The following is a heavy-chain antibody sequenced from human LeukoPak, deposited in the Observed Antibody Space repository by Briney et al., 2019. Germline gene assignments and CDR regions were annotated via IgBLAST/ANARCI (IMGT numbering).Heavy chain of an antibody. J-gene: IGHJ4*02. CDR1: RGTFSSYA. CDR3: ASANTGYSYCEDHDY. Sequence: GASVKVSCKAPRGTFSSYAISWVRQAPGQGLEWMGRIIPILGIANYAQKFQGRVTITADKSTSTAYMELSSLRSEDTAVYYCASANTGYSYCEDHDYWGQGTLVTVSS. V-gene: IGHV1-69*04. CDR2: IIPILGIA. D-gene: IGHD5-18*01.